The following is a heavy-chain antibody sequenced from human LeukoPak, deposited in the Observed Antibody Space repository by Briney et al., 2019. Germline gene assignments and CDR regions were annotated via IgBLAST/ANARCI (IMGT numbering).Heavy chain of an antibody. CDR1: GFTFSSYA. CDR2: ISGSGGST. Sequence: GSLRLSCAASGFTFSSYAMSWVRQAPGKGLEWVSAISGSGGSTYYADSVKGRFTISRDNSKNTLYLQMNSLRAEDTAVYYCAKSVPLHCSSTSCWGFYWYFDLWGRGTLVTVSS. V-gene: IGHV3-23*01. D-gene: IGHD2-2*01. J-gene: IGHJ2*01. CDR3: AKSVPLHCSSTSCWGFYWYFDL.